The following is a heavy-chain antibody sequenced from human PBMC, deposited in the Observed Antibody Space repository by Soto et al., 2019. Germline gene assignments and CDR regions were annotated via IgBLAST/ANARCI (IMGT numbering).Heavy chain of an antibody. V-gene: IGHV4-31*03. Sequence: QVQLQESGPGLVKPSQTLSLTCTVTGDSIADGGHYWSWIRQHPGKGLEWIGYIFYTGNTYYNPSLKSRISISFDTSQNQFSLTLSSMTAADTAVYYCARASTDSGMCAEVLDFWGLGTLVTVSS. CDR1: GDSIADGGHY. J-gene: IGHJ4*02. CDR3: ARASTDSGMCAEVLDF. CDR2: IFYTGNT. D-gene: IGHD4-17*01.